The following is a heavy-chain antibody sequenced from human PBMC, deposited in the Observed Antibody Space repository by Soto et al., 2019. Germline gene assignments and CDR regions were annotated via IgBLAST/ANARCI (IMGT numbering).Heavy chain of an antibody. Sequence: PGESLKISCKGSGYSFTSYWIGWVRQMPGKGLECMGIIYPGDSDTRYSPSFQGQVTISADKSISTAYLQWSSLKASDTAMYYCARTAAAGKYYYGLDVGGQGTTVTVPS. V-gene: IGHV5-51*01. CDR1: GYSFTSYW. D-gene: IGHD6-13*01. CDR2: IYPGDSDT. J-gene: IGHJ6*02. CDR3: ARTAAAGKYYYGLDV.